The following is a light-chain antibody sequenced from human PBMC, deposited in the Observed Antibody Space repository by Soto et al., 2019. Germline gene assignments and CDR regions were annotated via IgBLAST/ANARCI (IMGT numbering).Light chain of an antibody. CDR1: QSLLHSNGYNY. CDR3: MQALQTPT. J-gene: IGKJ1*01. CDR2: LGS. V-gene: IGKV2-28*01. Sequence: EILMTQSPISLPVTPGETASISCRSSQSLLHSNGYNYLDWYLQKPGQSPQLLIYLGSNRASGVPDRFSGSGSGTDFTLKISRVEAEDVGVYYCMQALQTPTFGQGTKVDIK.